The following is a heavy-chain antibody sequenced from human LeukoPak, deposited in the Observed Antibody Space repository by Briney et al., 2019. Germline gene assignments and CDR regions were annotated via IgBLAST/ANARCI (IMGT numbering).Heavy chain of an antibody. Sequence: SETLSLTCTVSGGSISSYYWSWIRQPPGKGLEWIGYIYYSGSTNYNPSLKSRVTISVDTSKNQFSLKLSSVTAADTAVYYCARVRGHCSSTSCYNYFDYWGQGTLVTVSS. D-gene: IGHD2-2*02. CDR3: ARVRGHCSSTSCYNYFDY. CDR2: IYYSGST. V-gene: IGHV4-59*01. J-gene: IGHJ4*02. CDR1: GGSISSYY.